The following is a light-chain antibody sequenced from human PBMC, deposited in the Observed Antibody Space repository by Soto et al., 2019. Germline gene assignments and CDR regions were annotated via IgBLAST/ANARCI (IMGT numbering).Light chain of an antibody. CDR3: QQSHSTPYT. J-gene: IGKJ2*01. Sequence: DIQMTQSPSSLSASVGDRVTITCRASQSIRSDLNWYHQKPGKVPKILIYAASSLQSGVPSRFSGSGSGTDFTLTISSLQPEDFASYYCQQSHSTPYTFGQGTKLEIK. CDR1: QSIRSD. V-gene: IGKV1-39*01. CDR2: AAS.